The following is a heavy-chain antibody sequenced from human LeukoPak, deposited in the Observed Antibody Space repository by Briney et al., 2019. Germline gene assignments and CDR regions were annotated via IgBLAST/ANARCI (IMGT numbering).Heavy chain of an antibody. CDR1: GFTFSNAW. D-gene: IGHD2-15*01. V-gene: IGHV3-15*01. CDR2: IKSKTDGWTT. CDR3: VGYCSGGNCPNAFDI. Sequence: GGSLRLSCAASGFTFSNAWMSWVRQAPGNGLEWLGRIKSKTDGWTTDYAAPVKGRFTISRDDSKNTLYLQMNSLKTEDTAVYYCVGYCSGGNCPNAFDIWGQGTMVTVSS. J-gene: IGHJ3*02.